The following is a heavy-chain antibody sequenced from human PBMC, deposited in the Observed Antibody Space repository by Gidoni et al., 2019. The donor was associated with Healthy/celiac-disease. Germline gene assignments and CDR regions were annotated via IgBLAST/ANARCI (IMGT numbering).Heavy chain of an antibody. Sequence: QVQLQQWGAGLLKPSETLSLTCAVYGASFSGYYWIWIRQPPGKGLEWIGESNHSGSTNYNPSLKSRVTISVDTSKNQFSLKLSSVTAADTAVYYCARRARIAADEGSHLNWFDPWGQGTLVTVSS. J-gene: IGHJ5*02. CDR3: ARRARIAADEGSHLNWFDP. V-gene: IGHV4-34*01. CDR2: SNHSGST. D-gene: IGHD6-13*01. CDR1: GASFSGYY.